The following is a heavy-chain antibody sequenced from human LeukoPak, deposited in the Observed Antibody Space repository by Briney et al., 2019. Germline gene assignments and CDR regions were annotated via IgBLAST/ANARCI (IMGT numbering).Heavy chain of an antibody. J-gene: IGHJ4*02. CDR2: IIPIFGTA. CDR3: ARGPPFYDSSGEFDY. Sequence: ASVKVSCKASGGTFSSYAISWVRQAPGQGLEWMGGIIPIFGTANYAQKFQGRVTMTRDTSTSTVYMELSSLRSEDTAVYYCARGPPFYDSSGEFDYWGQGTLVTVSS. D-gene: IGHD3-22*01. V-gene: IGHV1-69*05. CDR1: GGTFSSYA.